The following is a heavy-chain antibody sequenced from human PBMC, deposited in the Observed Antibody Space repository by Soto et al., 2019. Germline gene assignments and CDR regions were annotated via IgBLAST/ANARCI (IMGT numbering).Heavy chain of an antibody. D-gene: IGHD5-12*01. J-gene: IGHJ6*02. CDR3: ARANSGYDSYYYYGMDV. CDR2: IIPIFGTA. Sequence: QVQLVQSGAEVKKPGSSVKVSCKASGGTFSSYAISWVRQAPGQGLEWMGGIIPIFGTANYAQKFQGRVTITADESTITAYMELSSLRSEDTAVYYCARANSGYDSYYYYGMDVWGQGTTVTVSS. CDR1: GGTFSSYA. V-gene: IGHV1-69*01.